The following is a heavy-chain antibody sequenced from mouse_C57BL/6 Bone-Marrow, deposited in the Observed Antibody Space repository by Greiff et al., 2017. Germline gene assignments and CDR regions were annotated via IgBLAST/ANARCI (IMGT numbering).Heavy chain of an antibody. Sequence: EVQRVESGGGLVKPGGSLKLSCAASGFTFSDYGMHWVRQAPEQGLEWVAYISSGSSTLYYADTVQGRFTISRDNAKNTLFLQMTSLRSEDTAMYYCARRGHGSSLDYWGQGATLTVSS. D-gene: IGHD1-1*01. CDR1: GFTFSDYG. J-gene: IGHJ2*01. CDR2: ISSGSSTL. CDR3: ARRGHGSSLDY. V-gene: IGHV5-17*01.